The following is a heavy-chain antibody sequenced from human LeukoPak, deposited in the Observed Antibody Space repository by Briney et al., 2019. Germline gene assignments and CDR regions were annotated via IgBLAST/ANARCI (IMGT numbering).Heavy chain of an antibody. CDR2: IYHSGIT. CDR3: ARDPGGSGPDY. D-gene: IGHD3-10*01. J-gene: IGHJ4*02. CDR1: GYSMRRGYY. Sequence: SETLSLTCTVSGYSMRRGYYWGWILQPPGKGLEWIGSIYHSGITYYNPSLKSRVTISVDTSKNQFSLRLSSVTAADTAVYYCARDPGGSGPDYWGQGTLVTVSS. V-gene: IGHV4-38-2*02.